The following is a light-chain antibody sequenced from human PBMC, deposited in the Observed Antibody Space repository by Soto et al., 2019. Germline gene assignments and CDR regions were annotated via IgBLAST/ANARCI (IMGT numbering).Light chain of an antibody. CDR1: QAVISGY. CDR2: GVS. CDR3: QQYGVPPFN. J-gene: IGKJ2*01. V-gene: IGKV3-20*01. Sequence: EIVLTQSPGALSLSPGEGATLSCRASQAVISGYLAWYQQKPGQAPRLLMYGVSSRPTRISDRFSGSGSGTEFTLTITRLDPEYFALYYCQQYGVPPFNFDQGTKLLIK.